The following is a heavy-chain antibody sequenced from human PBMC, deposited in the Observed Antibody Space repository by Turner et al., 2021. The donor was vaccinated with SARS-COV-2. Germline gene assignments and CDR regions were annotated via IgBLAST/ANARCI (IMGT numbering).Heavy chain of an antibody. CDR2: IYHSDNT. CDR3: ARRYCTSTSCPNWFDP. V-gene: IGHV4-4*02. Sequence: QVQLQESGPGLVKPSGTLSLTCAVSGGSSSSSNWWSWVRQPPGKGLEWIGEIYHSDNTNYNPSLKSRVTISVDKSKNQFSLRLSSVTAADTAVYYCARRYCTSTSCPNWFDPWGQGTLVTVSS. D-gene: IGHD2-2*01. CDR1: GGSSSSSNW. J-gene: IGHJ5*02.